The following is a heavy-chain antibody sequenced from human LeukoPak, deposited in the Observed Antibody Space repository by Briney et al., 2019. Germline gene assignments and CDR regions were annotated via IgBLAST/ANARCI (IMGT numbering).Heavy chain of an antibody. Sequence: GESLKISCKGSGYSFTSYWIDWVRQMPGKGLEWMGIIYPGDSDTRYSPSFQGQVTISADKSISTAYLQWSSLKASDTAMYYCARRGFCSGGSCRNWFDPWGQGTLVTVSS. CDR1: GYSFTSYW. J-gene: IGHJ5*02. CDR2: IYPGDSDT. V-gene: IGHV5-51*01. CDR3: ARRGFCSGGSCRNWFDP. D-gene: IGHD2-15*01.